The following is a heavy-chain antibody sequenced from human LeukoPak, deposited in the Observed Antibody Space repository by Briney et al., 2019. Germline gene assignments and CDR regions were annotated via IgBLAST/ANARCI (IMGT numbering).Heavy chain of an antibody. CDR3: TRVGIAVAATGYYYMDV. J-gene: IGHJ6*03. CDR2: IRSKAYTGTP. V-gene: IGHV3-49*04. CDR1: GFTFGDYC. D-gene: IGHD6-19*01. Sequence: GGSLRLSCTASGFTFGDYCMSWVRQAPGKGLEWVGLIRSKAYTGTPEYAASVKGRFTISRDDSKSIAYLQMNSLKTEDTAVYYCTRVGIAVAATGYYYMDVWGKGTTVTVSS.